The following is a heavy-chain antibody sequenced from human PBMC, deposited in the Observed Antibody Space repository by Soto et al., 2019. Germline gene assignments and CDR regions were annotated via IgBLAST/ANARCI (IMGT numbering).Heavy chain of an antibody. D-gene: IGHD4-17*01. CDR2: ISDSGGSA. CDR3: AKDVSYGGKRPYYFDY. CDR1: GFTFSNYA. V-gene: IGHV3-23*01. J-gene: IGHJ4*02. Sequence: GGSLRLSCAASGFTFSNYAMSWVRQAPGKGLEWVSGISDSGGSAYNADSVKGRFTISRDNAKSTLYLQMNILRAEDTALYYCAKDVSYGGKRPYYFDYWGQGTLVTVSS.